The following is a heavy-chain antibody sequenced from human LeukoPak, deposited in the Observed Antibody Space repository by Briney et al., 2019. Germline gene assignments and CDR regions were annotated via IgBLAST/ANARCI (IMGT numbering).Heavy chain of an antibody. CDR1: GFIFSNYG. J-gene: IGHJ3*02. CDR2: VRYDGSNK. CDR3: ARDMSRVGATLLLDAFDI. D-gene: IGHD1-26*01. Sequence: GGSLRLSCATSGFIFSNYGMDWVRQAPGKGLEWVAFVRYDGSNKYYADSVKGRFAISRDNSKNTLYLQMNSLRAEDTALYYCARDMSRVGATLLLDAFDIWGQGTMVTVSS. V-gene: IGHV3-30*02.